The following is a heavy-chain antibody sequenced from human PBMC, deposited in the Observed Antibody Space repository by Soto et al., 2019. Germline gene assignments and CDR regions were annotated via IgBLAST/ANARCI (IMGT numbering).Heavy chain of an antibody. CDR3: AIEGSLVEGNSYHYLE. CDR2: IIPTFGTA. D-gene: IGHD1-26*01. CDR1: GGTFRNYG. V-gene: IGHV1-69*13. J-gene: IGHJ4*02. Sequence: GASETVSCPASGGTFRNYGISWVLQAPGQGLEWVGGIIPTFGTAKYAQKFQGRVTITADESTTTAYLELRSLRSEDTAVYHCAIEGSLVEGNSYHYLEWGKGTLVTVPS.